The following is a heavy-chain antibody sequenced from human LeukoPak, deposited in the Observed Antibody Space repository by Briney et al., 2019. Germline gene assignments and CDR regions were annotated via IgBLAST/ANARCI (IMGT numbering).Heavy chain of an antibody. CDR1: GDSFSRSDSY. D-gene: IGHD3-22*01. CDR3: ARRRYYDGSGYLE. V-gene: IGHV4-39*01. CDR2: IYYSGRT. J-gene: IGHJ1*01. Sequence: PSETLSLTCSVSGDSFSRSDSYWDWIRQRPGTGLEWIGTIYYSGRTYYSPPLKSRVTMSVDPSNNQFSLTLRSVTAADTAVYYCARRRYYDGSGYLEWGQGTLLSVSS.